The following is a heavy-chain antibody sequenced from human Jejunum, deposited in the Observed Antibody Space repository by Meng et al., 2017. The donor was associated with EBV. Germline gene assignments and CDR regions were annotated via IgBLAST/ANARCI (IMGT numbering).Heavy chain of an antibody. D-gene: IGHD2-8*02. CDR2: TYSSANT. V-gene: IGHV4-39*01. CDR3: ARHDCPGAVCLGPFDS. CDR1: GASMNDRNYF. J-gene: IGHJ4*02. Sequence: ESGPGLVKPPETLSPPCNCAGASMNDRNYFWAWIRQPPGKGLEWIGNTYSSANTYYNPSLKSRVTISVDTSKNQFSLKLISVTAADTAVYFCARHDCPGAVCLGPFDSWGQGILVTVSS.